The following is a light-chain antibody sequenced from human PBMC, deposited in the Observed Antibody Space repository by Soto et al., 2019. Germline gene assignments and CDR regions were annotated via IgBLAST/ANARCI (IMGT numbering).Light chain of an antibody. J-gene: IGKJ1*01. CDR3: QQRSNWPPWT. Sequence: EIVLTQSPATLSLSPGERATLSCTASQTVGRYLAWYQQKPGQAPRLLLYDASNRATGIPARFSGSGSGTDFTLTISSLEPEDFAVYYCQQRSNWPPWTFGQGTKVDIK. V-gene: IGKV3-11*01. CDR1: QTVGRY. CDR2: DAS.